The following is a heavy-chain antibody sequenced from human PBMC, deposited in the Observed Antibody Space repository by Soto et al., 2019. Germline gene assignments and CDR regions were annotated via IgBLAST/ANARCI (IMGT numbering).Heavy chain of an antibody. D-gene: IGHD6-13*01. V-gene: IGHV1-18*01. CDR3: ARDRAYIAPAGSYYYGMVV. J-gene: IGHJ6*02. CDR1: RYAFTSWG. CDR2: ISAYNGNS. Sequence: SVKVSCKASRYAFTSWGISWRRQANGQGLDWMVLISAYNGNSNFAQKLQGRVTMTTDTSTSTAYMELRSLRSDVTAVYYCARDRAYIAPAGSYYYGMVVWGQGITVTVSS.